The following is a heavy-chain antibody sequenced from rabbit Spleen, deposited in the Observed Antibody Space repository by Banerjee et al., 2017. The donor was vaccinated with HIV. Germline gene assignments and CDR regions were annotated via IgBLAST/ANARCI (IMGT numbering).Heavy chain of an antibody. CDR2: IYGDSK. D-gene: IGHD1-1*01. Sequence: QEQLVESGGGLVQPEGSLTLTCKASGFDFSSNVMCWVRQAPGKGLEWIACIYGDSKYYASWVNGRFTISRSTSLNTVDLKMNSLTAADTATYFCAREDVGGSYSLWGPGTLVTVS. CDR1: GFDFSSNV. V-gene: IGHV1S47*01. CDR3: AREDVGGSYSL. J-gene: IGHJ4*01.